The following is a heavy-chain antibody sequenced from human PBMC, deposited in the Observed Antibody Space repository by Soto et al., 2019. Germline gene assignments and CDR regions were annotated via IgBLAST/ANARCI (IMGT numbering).Heavy chain of an antibody. D-gene: IGHD6-13*01. CDR3: ARGSSSWYIRGENYYMDV. J-gene: IGHJ6*03. Sequence: SETLSLTCTVSGGSISSYYWSWIRQPPGKGLEWIGYIYYSGSTNYNPSLKSRVTISVDTSKNQFSLKLSSVTAADTAVYYCARGSSSWYIRGENYYMDVWGKGTTVTVSS. CDR2: IYYSGST. CDR1: GGSISSYY. V-gene: IGHV4-59*01.